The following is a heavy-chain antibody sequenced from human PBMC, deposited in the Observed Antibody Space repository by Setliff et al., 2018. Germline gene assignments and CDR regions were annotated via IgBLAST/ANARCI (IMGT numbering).Heavy chain of an antibody. CDR3: ARTCSGSGCYAGLES. Sequence: TGGSLRLSCAASGFTFSTYRMHWVRQAPGKGLEWVAVIWGDGGTKYHADSVKGRFTISRDNAKSSLYLQMNSLRAEDTAVYYCARTCSGSGCYAGLESWGQGTPVTVSS. CDR1: GFTFSTYR. V-gene: IGHV3-33*08. J-gene: IGHJ4*02. D-gene: IGHD2-15*01. CDR2: IWGDGGTK.